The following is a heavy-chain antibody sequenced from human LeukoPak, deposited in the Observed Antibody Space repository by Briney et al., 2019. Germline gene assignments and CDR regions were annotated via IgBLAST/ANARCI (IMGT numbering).Heavy chain of an antibody. CDR1: GDGFDNYW. CDR2: IHPSSSAT. D-gene: IGHD2-8*01. Sequence: GESLKISCRVSGDGFDNYWIGWVRRMSGEGLQWVATIHPSSSATHYSPSFQGRVSISADKTITTAYLQWNSLRTSDTAIYFCARRAHLAQLGVACFDPWGKGPLVTVSS. CDR3: ARRAHLAQLGVACFDP. J-gene: IGHJ5*02. V-gene: IGHV5-51*01.